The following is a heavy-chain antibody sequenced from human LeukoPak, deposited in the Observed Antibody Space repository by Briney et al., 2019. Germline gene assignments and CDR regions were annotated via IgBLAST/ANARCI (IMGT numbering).Heavy chain of an antibody. CDR1: GYTFTGYY. J-gene: IGHJ4*02. V-gene: IGHV1-2*02. CDR2: INPNSGGT. Sequence: GASVKVSCKASGYTFTGYYMHWVRQAPGQGLEWMGWINPNSGGTNYAQKFQGRVTMTRDTSISTAYMELSRLRSDDTAVYYCARDGFYSNYELQYWGQGTLVTVSS. CDR3: ARDGFYSNYELQY. D-gene: IGHD4-11*01.